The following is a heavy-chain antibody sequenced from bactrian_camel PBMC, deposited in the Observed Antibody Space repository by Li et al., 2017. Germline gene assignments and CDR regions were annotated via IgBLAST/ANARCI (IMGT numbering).Heavy chain of an antibody. V-gene: IGHV3S53*01. D-gene: IGHD6*01. Sequence: HVQLVESGGGSVQPGGSLRLSCTASGVTLDFADMGWYRQAPGKPCELVALMRSEITIFYQDSVKGRFTISLDNNRNTLTLQMNSLTSEDTAMYYCAARELVAGSGRWAWCPELRPGYNYWGQGTQVTVS. CDR1: GVTLDFAD. J-gene: IGHJ4*01. CDR3: AARELVAGSGRWAWCPELRPGYNY. CDR2: MRSEITI.